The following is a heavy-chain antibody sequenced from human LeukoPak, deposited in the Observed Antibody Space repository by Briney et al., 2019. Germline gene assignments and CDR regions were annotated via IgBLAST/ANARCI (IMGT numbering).Heavy chain of an antibody. CDR2: ISGSGGST. CDR1: GFTFSSYA. Sequence: GGSLRLSCAASGFTFSSYAMSWVRQAPGKGLEWVSAISGSGGSTYYADSVKGRFTISRDNSKNTLYLQMNSLRAENTAVYYCAKDHLYGYYYGSGIDYWGQGTLVTVSS. J-gene: IGHJ4*02. V-gene: IGHV3-23*01. D-gene: IGHD3-10*01. CDR3: AKDHLYGYYYGSGIDY.